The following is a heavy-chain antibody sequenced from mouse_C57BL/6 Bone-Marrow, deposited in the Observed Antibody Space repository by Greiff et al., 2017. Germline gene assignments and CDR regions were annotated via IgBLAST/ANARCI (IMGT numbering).Heavy chain of an antibody. Sequence: QVQLQQPGAELVKPGASVTLSCKASGYTFTSYWMHWVKQRPGQGLEWIGMFHPNSGSTNYNAKFKNKATLTVDTSSSTAYMQLSSLTSEDSAFDYCASAATVVAHYYAMDYWGQGTSVTVSS. CDR1: GYTFTSYW. D-gene: IGHD1-1*01. V-gene: IGHV1-64*01. CDR2: FHPNSGST. CDR3: ASAATVVAHYYAMDY. J-gene: IGHJ4*01.